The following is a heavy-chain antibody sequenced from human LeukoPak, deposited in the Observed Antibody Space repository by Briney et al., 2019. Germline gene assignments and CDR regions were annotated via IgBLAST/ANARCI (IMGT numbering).Heavy chain of an antibody. CDR1: GDSVSSNSVA. V-gene: IGHV6-1*01. D-gene: IGHD6-19*01. Sequence: SQTLSLTCAISGDSVSSNSVAWNWIRQSPSRGLEWLGRTYYRSKWYNDYAVSVKSRITINPDTSKNQFSLQLNSVTPEDTAVYYCARLITVAGVYFDYWGQGTLVTVSS. CDR2: TYYRSKWYN. J-gene: IGHJ4*02. CDR3: ARLITVAGVYFDY.